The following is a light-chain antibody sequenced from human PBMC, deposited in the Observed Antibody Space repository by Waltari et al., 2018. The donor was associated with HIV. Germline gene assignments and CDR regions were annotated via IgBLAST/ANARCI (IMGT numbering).Light chain of an antibody. CDR1: QSLLHRNGYNY. V-gene: IGKV2-28*01. CDR2: LGS. CDR3: MQALQTPT. J-gene: IGKJ5*01. Sequence: DIVMTQSPLSLPVTPGEPASISCRSSQSLLHRNGYNYLDWYLQKPGQSPQLLIYLGSNRASGVPDRFSGSGSGTDFTLKISRVEAEDVGVYYGMQALQTPTFGQGTRLEIK.